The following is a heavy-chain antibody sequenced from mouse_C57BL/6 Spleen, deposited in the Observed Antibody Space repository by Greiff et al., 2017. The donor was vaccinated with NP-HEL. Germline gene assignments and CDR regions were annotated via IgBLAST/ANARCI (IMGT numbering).Heavy chain of an antibody. V-gene: IGHV1-18*01. CDR3: ARRHYGYDVAWFAY. Sequence: EVQLQQSGPELVKPGASVKIPCKASGYTFTDYNMDWVKQSHGKSLEWIGDINPNNGGTIYNQKFKGKATLTVDKSSSTAYMELRSLTSEDTAVYYCARRHYGYDVAWFAYWGQGTLVTVSA. D-gene: IGHD2-2*01. CDR1: GYTFTDYN. CDR2: INPNNGGT. J-gene: IGHJ3*01.